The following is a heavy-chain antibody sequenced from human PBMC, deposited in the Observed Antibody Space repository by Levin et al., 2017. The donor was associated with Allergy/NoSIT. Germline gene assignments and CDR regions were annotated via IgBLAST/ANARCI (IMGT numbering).Heavy chain of an antibody. CDR3: ARTRGYSGYDSNYFDY. V-gene: IGHV1-46*01. CDR1: GYTFTSYY. D-gene: IGHD5-12*01. J-gene: IGHJ4*02. CDR2: INPSGGST. Sequence: ASVKVSCKASGYTFTSYYMHWVRQAPGQGLEWMGIINPSGGSTSYAQKFQGRVTMTRDTSTSTVYMELSSLRSEDTAVYYCARTRGYSGYDSNYFDYWGQGTLVTVSS.